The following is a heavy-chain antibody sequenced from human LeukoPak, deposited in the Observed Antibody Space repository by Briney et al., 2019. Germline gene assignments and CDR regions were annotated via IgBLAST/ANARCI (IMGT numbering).Heavy chain of an antibody. J-gene: IGHJ3*02. V-gene: IGHV4-59*12. CDR1: GGSISRYY. CDR3: ARNEYYDSSGYYRAFDI. CDR2: IYYSGST. D-gene: IGHD3-22*01. Sequence: SETLSLTCTVSGGSISRYYWSWIRQPPGKGLEWIGYIYYSGSTNYDPSLKSRVTISVDRSKNQFSLKLSSVTAADTAVYYCARNEYYDSSGYYRAFDIWGQGTMVTVSS.